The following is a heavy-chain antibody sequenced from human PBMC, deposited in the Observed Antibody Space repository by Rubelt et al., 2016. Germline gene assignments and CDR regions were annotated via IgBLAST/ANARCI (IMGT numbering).Heavy chain of an antibody. CDR1: GGSISSSNW. J-gene: IGHJ4*02. V-gene: IGHV4-4*02. Sequence: AVSGGSISSSNWWSWVRQPPGKGLEWIGEIYHSGSTNYNPSLKSRVTISVDKSKNQFSLKLGSVTAADTAVYYCARLQWELSTIDFWGQGTLVTVSS. D-gene: IGHD1-26*01. CDR2: IYHSGST. CDR3: ARLQWELSTIDF.